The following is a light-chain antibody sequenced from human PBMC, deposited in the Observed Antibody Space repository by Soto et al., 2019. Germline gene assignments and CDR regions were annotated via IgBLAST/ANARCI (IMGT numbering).Light chain of an antibody. CDR1: HDISDY. CDR3: QQYDNLPLT. CDR2: EAS. J-gene: IGKJ4*01. V-gene: IGKV1-33*01. Sequence: DIQMTQSPSSLSASLRDRVTITCPPSHDISDYLNWYQQKPGKPPKLRIYEASNLETGVPSRVSGSGSGTDGTFTSSSLQNEDIATYDCQQYDNLPLTFGGGTKVDIK.